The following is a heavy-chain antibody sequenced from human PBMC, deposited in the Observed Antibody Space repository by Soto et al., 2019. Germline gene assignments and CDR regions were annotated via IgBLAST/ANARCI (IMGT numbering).Heavy chain of an antibody. CDR2: INPGGGST. V-gene: IGHV1-46*01. J-gene: IGHJ4*02. CDR1: GYTFTSYY. CDR3: AKELTSYGYSGLDY. Sequence: ASVKVSCKASGYTFTSYYMHWVRQAPGQGLEWMGIINPGGGSTSYAQKFQGRVTMTRDTSTSTVYMELSSLRAEDTAVYYCAKELTSYGYSGLDYWGQGTLVTVSS. D-gene: IGHD3-16*01.